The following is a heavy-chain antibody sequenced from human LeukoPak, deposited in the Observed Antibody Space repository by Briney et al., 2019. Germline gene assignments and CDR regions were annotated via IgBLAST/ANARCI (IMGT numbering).Heavy chain of an antibody. CDR3: ARSRTYSSNWFDP. CDR2: MWDDGTNE. J-gene: IGHJ5*02. Sequence: GTSLRLSCTASGFNFGIYGMHWVRQAPGKGLEWVAVMWDDGTNEYYVGSVKGRFTISRDNAKNSLYLQMNSLRAEDTAVYYCARSRTYSSNWFDPWGQGTLVTVSS. D-gene: IGHD6-6*01. CDR1: GFNFGIYG. V-gene: IGHV3-33*01.